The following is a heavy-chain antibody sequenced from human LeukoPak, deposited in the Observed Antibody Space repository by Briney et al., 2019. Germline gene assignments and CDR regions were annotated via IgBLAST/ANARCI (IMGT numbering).Heavy chain of an antibody. CDR1: GFTVSSNY. Sequence: GGSLRLSCAASGFTVSSNYMSWVRQAPGKGLEWVSVIHSGGSTYYADSVKGRFTISRDNSKNTLYLQMNSLRAEDTAVYYCARETGPNWFDPWGQGTLVTVSS. V-gene: IGHV3-66*01. CDR2: IHSGGST. CDR3: ARETGPNWFDP. J-gene: IGHJ5*02.